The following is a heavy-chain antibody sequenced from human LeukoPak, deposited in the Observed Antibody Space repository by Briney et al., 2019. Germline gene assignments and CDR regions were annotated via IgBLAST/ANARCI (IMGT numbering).Heavy chain of an antibody. CDR2: IYYSGST. J-gene: IGHJ4*02. CDR1: GGSISSYY. V-gene: IGHV4-59*01. CDR3: ARVSGVSGSPEAVDY. D-gene: IGHD1-26*01. Sequence: PSETLSLTCTVPGGSISSYYWSWIRQPPGKGLEWIGYIYYSGSTNYNPSLKSRVTISVDTSENQFSLKLSSVTAADTAVYYCARVSGVSGSPEAVDYWGQGTLVTVSS.